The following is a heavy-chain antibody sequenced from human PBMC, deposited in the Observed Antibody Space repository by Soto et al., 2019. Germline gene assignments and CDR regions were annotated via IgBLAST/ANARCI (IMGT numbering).Heavy chain of an antibody. V-gene: IGHV1-8*01. CDR3: ARWYVSSGYNRWRGYYQYRMSV. Sequence: ASVKVSCKASGYTFTSYDINWVRQATGQGLEWMGWMNPNSGNTGYAQKFQGRVTMTRNTSISTAYMELSSLRSEDTAVYYCARWYVSSGYNRWRGYYQYRMSVWARGTTVP. CDR1: GYTFTSYD. D-gene: IGHD3-22*01. J-gene: IGHJ6*02. CDR2: MNPNSGNT.